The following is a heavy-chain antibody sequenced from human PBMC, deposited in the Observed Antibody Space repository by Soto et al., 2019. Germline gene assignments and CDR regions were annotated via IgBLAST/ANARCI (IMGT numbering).Heavy chain of an antibody. J-gene: IGHJ5*02. D-gene: IGHD3-3*01. Sequence: ASVKVSCKSSGYTFTSRYMHWVRQAPGQGLEWMGIINPIDGTTTYAQKFQGRVTMTIDTSTTTSYMELRSLTSDDTAMYYCARDWRGAEGFDPWGQGTLVTVSS. CDR2: INPIDGTT. CDR1: GYTFTSRY. V-gene: IGHV1-46*01. CDR3: ARDWRGAEGFDP.